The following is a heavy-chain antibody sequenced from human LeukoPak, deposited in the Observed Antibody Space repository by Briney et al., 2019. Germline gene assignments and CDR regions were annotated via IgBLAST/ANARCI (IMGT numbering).Heavy chain of an antibody. J-gene: IGHJ4*02. Sequence: PGGSLRLPCAASGFTFSDYDMHWVRQATGKGLEWVSAIGTAGDTYYTGSVKGRFTISRENAKNSLYLQMNSLRAGDTAVYYCARVAKERVSGVYYFDYWGQGTLVTASS. CDR1: GFTFSDYD. D-gene: IGHD1-1*01. CDR3: ARVAKERVSGVYYFDY. V-gene: IGHV3-13*01. CDR2: IGTAGDT.